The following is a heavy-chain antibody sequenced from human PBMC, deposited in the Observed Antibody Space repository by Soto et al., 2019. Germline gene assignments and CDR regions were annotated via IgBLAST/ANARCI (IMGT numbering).Heavy chain of an antibody. V-gene: IGHV1-69*06. CDR2: VIPMFNTS. D-gene: IGHD4-17*01. CDR3: SRGSSMTAVTAFEY. Sequence: QVQLEQSGPEVKRPGSSVKVSCKASGGSFSSYSVSWVRQAPGQGLEWMGGVIPMFNTSNYARKFQGRVTITEDKSTSTVYMDLTSLRSDDTAVYYCSRGSSMTAVTAFEYWGQGTLVTVSS. CDR1: GGSFSSYS. J-gene: IGHJ4*02.